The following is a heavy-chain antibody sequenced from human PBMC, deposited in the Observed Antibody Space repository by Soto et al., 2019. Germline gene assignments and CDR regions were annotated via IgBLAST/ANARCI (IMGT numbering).Heavy chain of an antibody. Sequence: QVQLVQSGAEVKKPGASVKVSCKASGYTFTSYDINWVRQATGQGLEWMGWMNPNSGNTGYAQKFQGRVSMTRNTSISTAYMELSSKRSEDAAVYYCSCPPRGYGGYDWVGAFDIWGQGTMVTVSS. CDR1: GYTFTSYD. CDR2: MNPNSGNT. J-gene: IGHJ3*02. D-gene: IGHD5-12*01. CDR3: SCPPRGYGGYDWVGAFDI. V-gene: IGHV1-8*01.